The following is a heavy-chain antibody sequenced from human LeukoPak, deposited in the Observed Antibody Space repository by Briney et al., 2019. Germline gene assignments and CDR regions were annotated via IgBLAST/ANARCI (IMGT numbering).Heavy chain of an antibody. Sequence: PSETLSLTCSVSGGSMTSHYWTWIRQPPGKGLEWIGYAFYSGTTNYNPSLKSRVTISVDTSKKQFSLKLNSVTAADTAVYYCARALGELRVNWFDPWGQGTLVTVSS. CDR3: ARALGELRVNWFDP. CDR2: AFYSGTT. D-gene: IGHD1-26*01. CDR1: GGSMTSHY. V-gene: IGHV4-59*11. J-gene: IGHJ5*02.